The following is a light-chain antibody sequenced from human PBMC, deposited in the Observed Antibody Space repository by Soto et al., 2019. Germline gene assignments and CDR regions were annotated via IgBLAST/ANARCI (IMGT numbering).Light chain of an antibody. CDR1: QSISSW. J-gene: IGKJ3*01. CDR2: DAS. Sequence: DIQMTQSPSTLSASVGDRVTITCRASQSISSWLAWYQQKPGKAPKLLIYDASNLETGVSSRFSGSGSGTDFTLTISSLQPEDSATYYCQHFDSLPLSFGPGTKVQIK. V-gene: IGKV1-5*01. CDR3: QHFDSLPLS.